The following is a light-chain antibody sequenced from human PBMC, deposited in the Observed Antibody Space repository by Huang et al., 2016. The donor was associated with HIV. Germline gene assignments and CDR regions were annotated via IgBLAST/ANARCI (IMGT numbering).Light chain of an antibody. CDR1: QNINTY. CDR3: QQGYSAWIT. Sequence: DILLTQSPSSLSASVGDRVTITCRASQNINTYLNWYQQKPRKAPNLLIHSAPTLQTGVPSRFSGSGSGTDFTLTVNSLQPEDSATYYCQQGYSAWITFGQGTRL. CDR2: SAP. V-gene: IGKV1-39*01. J-gene: IGKJ5*01.